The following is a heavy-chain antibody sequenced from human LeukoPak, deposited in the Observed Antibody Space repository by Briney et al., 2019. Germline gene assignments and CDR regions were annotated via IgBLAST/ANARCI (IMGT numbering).Heavy chain of an antibody. CDR3: AREGVQLWPPGDY. J-gene: IGHJ4*02. Sequence: ASVKVSCKASGYTFTGYYMHWVRQAPGQGLEWMGWISPNSGGTNYAQKFQGRVTMTRDTSISTAYMELSRLRSDDTAVYYCAREGVQLWPPGDYWGQGTLVTVSS. D-gene: IGHD5-18*01. CDR1: GYTFTGYY. V-gene: IGHV1-2*02. CDR2: ISPNSGGT.